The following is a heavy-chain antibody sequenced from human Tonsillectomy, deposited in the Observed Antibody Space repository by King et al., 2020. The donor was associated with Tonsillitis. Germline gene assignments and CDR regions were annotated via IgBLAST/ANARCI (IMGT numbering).Heavy chain of an antibody. CDR2: ISWNSDNI. V-gene: IGHV3-9*01. CDR3: AKLAGSGSRFHYFYSYMDV. Sequence: VQLVESGGGFVQPGRSLRLSCAASGFTFDDYAMHWVRQSPGKGLEWVSGISWNSDNIDYADSVKGRFTISRDNAKNSLYLQMNSLRAEDTAVYYCAKLAGSGSRFHYFYSYMDVWGKGTTVTVSS. D-gene: IGHD1-26*01. J-gene: IGHJ6*03. CDR1: GFTFDDYA.